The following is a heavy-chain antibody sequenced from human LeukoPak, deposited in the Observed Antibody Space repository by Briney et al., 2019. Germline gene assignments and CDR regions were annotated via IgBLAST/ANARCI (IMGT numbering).Heavy chain of an antibody. D-gene: IGHD4-11*01. CDR2: INPNSGGT. CDR3: ARGIYYSNYEYYFDY. Sequence: GASVKVSCKASGYTFTGYYMHWVRQAPGQGLEWMGWINPNSGGTNYAQKFQGRVTMTRDTSISTAYMELSRLRSDDTAVYYCARGIYYSNYEYYFDYWGQGTLVTVSS. J-gene: IGHJ4*02. CDR1: GYTFTGYY. V-gene: IGHV1-2*02.